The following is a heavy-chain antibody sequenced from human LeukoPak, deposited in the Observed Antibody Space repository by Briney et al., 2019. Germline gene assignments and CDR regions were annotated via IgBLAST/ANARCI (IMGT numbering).Heavy chain of an antibody. V-gene: IGHV3-11*01. D-gene: IGHD6-13*01. J-gene: IGHJ5*02. CDR1: GFTFSDYY. CDR3: ARAPKYSSSAWFDH. CDR2: ISSSGATI. Sequence: GGSLRLSCAASGFTFSDYYMSWIRQAPGKGLEWISYISSSGATIYSADSVKGRFTISRDNTKNSLYLQMNTLRADDTAVYYCARAPKYSSSAWFDHWGQGTLVIVSS.